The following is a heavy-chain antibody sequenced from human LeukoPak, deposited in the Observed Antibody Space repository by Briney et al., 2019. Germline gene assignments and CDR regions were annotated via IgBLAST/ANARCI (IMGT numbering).Heavy chain of an antibody. V-gene: IGHV1-18*01. Sequence: GASVKVSCKASVYTFTSYGVTWVRQAPGQGLEGMGWISVYNGKTNYAQKLQGRVTMTTDISTSTAYMELRSLRSDDTALYFCARDWGSIKVIADYWGQGTLVTVSS. CDR2: ISVYNGKT. CDR1: VYTFTSYG. CDR3: ARDWGSIKVIADY. J-gene: IGHJ4*02. D-gene: IGHD7-27*01.